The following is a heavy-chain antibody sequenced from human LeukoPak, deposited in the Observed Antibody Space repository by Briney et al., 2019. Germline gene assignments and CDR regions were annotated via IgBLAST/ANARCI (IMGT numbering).Heavy chain of an antibody. D-gene: IGHD2-21*02. CDR2: FDPEDGET. CDR1: GYTLTELS. Sequence: ASVKVSCKVSGYTLTELSMHWVRQAPGKGLEWMGGFDPEDGETIYAQKLQGRVTMTTDTSTSTAYMELRSLRSDDTAVYYCARGEVTATFDYWGQGTLVTVSS. J-gene: IGHJ4*02. V-gene: IGHV1-24*01. CDR3: ARGEVTATFDY.